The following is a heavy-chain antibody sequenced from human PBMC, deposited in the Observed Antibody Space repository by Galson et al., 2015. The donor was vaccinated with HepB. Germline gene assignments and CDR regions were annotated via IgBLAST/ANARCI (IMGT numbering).Heavy chain of an antibody. D-gene: IGHD6-19*01. CDR3: ARAILSLRIAVAGPVYGMDV. CDR1: GFTVSSNY. Sequence: SLRLSCAASGFTVSSNYMRGVRQAPGKGLEWVSVIYSGGSTYYADSVKGRFTISRDNSKNTLYLQMNSLRAEDTAVYYCARAILSLRIAVAGPVYGMDVWGQGTTVTVSS. CDR2: IYSGGST. V-gene: IGHV3-66*01. J-gene: IGHJ6*02.